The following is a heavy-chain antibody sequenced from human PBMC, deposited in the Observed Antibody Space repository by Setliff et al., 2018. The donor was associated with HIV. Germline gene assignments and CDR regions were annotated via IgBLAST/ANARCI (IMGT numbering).Heavy chain of an antibody. V-gene: IGHV4-38-2*01. Sequence: SETLSLTCAVSGYSISTSYYWGWIRQAPGKGLEWIGSFYHGGNTYYNPSLKSRVTISGDASKNHVSLKLSSVTAADTAVYYCARGAVATKMSWFDPWGQGTLVTVSS. J-gene: IGHJ5*02. CDR1: GYSISTSYY. CDR2: FYHGGNT. CDR3: ARGAVATKMSWFDP. D-gene: IGHD6-19*01.